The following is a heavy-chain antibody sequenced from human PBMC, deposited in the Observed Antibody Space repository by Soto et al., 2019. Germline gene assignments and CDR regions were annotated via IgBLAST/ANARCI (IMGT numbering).Heavy chain of an antibody. Sequence: VSVKVSCKASGYTSTSYDINWVRQATGQGLEWMGWMNPNSGNTGYAQKFQCRVTMTTDTSTSTAYMELRSLRSDDTAVYYCARNTDTKIFGDDAFEIWGQGTMVTVSS. V-gene: IGHV1-8*01. CDR2: MNPNSGNT. CDR3: ARNTDTKIFGDDAFEI. D-gene: IGHD3-10*01. CDR1: GYTSTSYD. J-gene: IGHJ3*02.